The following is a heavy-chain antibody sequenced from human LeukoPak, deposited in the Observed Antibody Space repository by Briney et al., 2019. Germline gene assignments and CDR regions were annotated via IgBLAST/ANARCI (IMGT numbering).Heavy chain of an antibody. V-gene: IGHV4-39*01. CDR1: GGSISSSSYY. J-gene: IGHJ5*02. CDR3: ASLYNWNEDDWFDP. CDR2: IYYSGST. D-gene: IGHD1-20*01. Sequence: SETLSLTCTVSGGSISSSSYYWGWIRQPPGKGLEWIGSIYYSGSTYYNPSLKSRVPISVDTSKNQFSLKLSSVTAADTAVYYCASLYNWNEDDWFDPWGQGTLVTVSS.